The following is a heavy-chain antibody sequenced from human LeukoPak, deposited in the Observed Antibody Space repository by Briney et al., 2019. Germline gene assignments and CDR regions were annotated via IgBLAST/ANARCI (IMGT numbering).Heavy chain of an antibody. J-gene: IGHJ3*02. Sequence: PGGPLRLSCAASGFTFSSYAMSWVRQAPGKGLEWVSAISGSGGSTYYADSVKGRFTISRDNSKNTLYLQMNSPRAEDTAVYYCASSSYDSSGTRGAFDIWGQGTMVTVSS. D-gene: IGHD3-22*01. CDR3: ASSSYDSSGTRGAFDI. CDR2: ISGSGGST. CDR1: GFTFSSYA. V-gene: IGHV3-23*01.